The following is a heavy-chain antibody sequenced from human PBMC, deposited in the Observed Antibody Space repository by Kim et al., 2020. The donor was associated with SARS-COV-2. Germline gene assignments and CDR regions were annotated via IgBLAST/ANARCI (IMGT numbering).Heavy chain of an antibody. D-gene: IGHD2-21*01. CDR1: GYTFTSYA. Sequence: ASVKVSCKASGYTFTSYAMNWVRQAPGQGLEWMGWINTNTGNPTYAQGFTGRFVFSLDTSVSTAYLQISSLKAEDTAVYYCARGAYCGGDCSDAFDIWGQGTMVTVSS. V-gene: IGHV7-4-1*02. CDR2: INTNTGNP. J-gene: IGHJ3*02. CDR3: ARGAYCGGDCSDAFDI.